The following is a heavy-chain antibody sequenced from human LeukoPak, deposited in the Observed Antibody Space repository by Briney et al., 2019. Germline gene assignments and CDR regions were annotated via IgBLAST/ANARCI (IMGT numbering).Heavy chain of an antibody. V-gene: IGHV3-23*01. Sequence: GGSLRLSCVTSGFMFSAYAMSWVRQAPGKGLEWVSIISGSGERTYYRDSVKGRFTVSRDNSKNTLYLQMKSLRAEDTAVYYCVSQSYSGSDNYYFHYWGQGTLVAVSS. CDR3: VSQSYSGSDNYYFHY. CDR1: GFMFSAYA. D-gene: IGHD1-26*01. J-gene: IGHJ4*02. CDR2: ISGSGERT.